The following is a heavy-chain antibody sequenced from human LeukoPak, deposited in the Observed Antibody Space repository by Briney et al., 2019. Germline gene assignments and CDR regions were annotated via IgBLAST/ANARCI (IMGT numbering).Heavy chain of an antibody. J-gene: IGHJ6*03. Sequence: ASETLSLTCTVSGGSISSYYWSWIRQPPGKGLEWIGYIYYSGSTNYNPSLKSRVTISVDTSKNQFSLKLSSVTAADTAVYYCARAPARTSYYYYYYMDVWGKGPTVTVSS. CDR1: GGSISSYY. V-gene: IGHV4-59*01. CDR3: ARAPARTSYYYYYYMDV. D-gene: IGHD2-2*01. CDR2: IYYSGST.